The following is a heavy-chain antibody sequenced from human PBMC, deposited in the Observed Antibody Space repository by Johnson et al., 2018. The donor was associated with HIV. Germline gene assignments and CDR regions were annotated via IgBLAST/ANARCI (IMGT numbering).Heavy chain of an antibody. D-gene: IGHD1-1*01. CDR2: ISYDGSEN. CDR1: GFTFSSYA. V-gene: IGHV3-30*04. CDR3: ARESGNKLNDMAVDS. J-gene: IGHJ3*02. Sequence: QVQLVESGGGVVQPGRSLRLSCAASGFTFSSYAMHWVRQAPGKGLEWVAVISYDGSENNYADSVKGRFTISRDNSANTLYLQMNSLSAEDTAVYYCARESGNKLNDMAVDSWGQGALVTVSS.